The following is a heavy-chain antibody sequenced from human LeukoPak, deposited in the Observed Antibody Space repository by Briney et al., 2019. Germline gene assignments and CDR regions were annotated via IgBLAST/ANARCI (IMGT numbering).Heavy chain of an antibody. CDR2: IKSRNHGGTT. J-gene: IGHJ5*02. Sequence: GGSVRLSCAASGFTFSNAWMSWVRQAPGKGLEWVGHIKSRNHGGTTDYAAPVNGRFTISRDDSKNTLYVQMNSLLTEDTAVYYCTTSDNLPEITARNCFDAWGQGALVTVSS. D-gene: IGHD1-20*01. V-gene: IGHV3-15*01. CDR3: TTSDNLPEITARNCFDA. CDR1: GFTFSNAW.